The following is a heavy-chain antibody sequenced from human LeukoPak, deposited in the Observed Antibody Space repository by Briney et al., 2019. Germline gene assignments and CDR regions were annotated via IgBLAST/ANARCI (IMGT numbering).Heavy chain of an antibody. J-gene: IGHJ6*02. V-gene: IGHV3-30*18. CDR1: GFTFNSYS. CDR2: ISYDGSNK. Sequence: KSGGSLRLSCAASGFTFNSYSMNWVRQAPGKGLEWVAVISYDGSNKYYADSVKGRFTISRDNSKNTLYLQMNSLRAEDTAVYYCAKGGRSSGWYVAYYYYYGMDVWGQGTTVTVSS. D-gene: IGHD6-19*01. CDR3: AKGGRSSGWYVAYYYYYGMDV.